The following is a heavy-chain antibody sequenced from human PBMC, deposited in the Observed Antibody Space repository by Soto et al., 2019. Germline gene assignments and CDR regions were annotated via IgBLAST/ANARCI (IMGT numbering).Heavy chain of an antibody. CDR3: ARLRYFDWLLYFDY. D-gene: IGHD3-9*01. CDR1: GGSISSSSYY. CDR2: IYYSGST. Sequence: SETLSLTCTVSGGSISSSSYYWGWIRQPPGKGLEWIGSIYYSGSTYYNPSLKSRVTISVDTSKNQFSLKLSSVTAADTAVYYCARLRYFDWLLYFDYWGQGTLVT. V-gene: IGHV4-39*01. J-gene: IGHJ4*02.